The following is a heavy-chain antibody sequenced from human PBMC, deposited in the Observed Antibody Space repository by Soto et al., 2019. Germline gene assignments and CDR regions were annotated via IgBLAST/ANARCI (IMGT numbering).Heavy chain of an antibody. D-gene: IGHD3-10*01. CDR1: GYTFTSYD. V-gene: IGHV1-8*01. J-gene: IGHJ5*02. CDR3: ARGNVWFGEYWFDP. CDR2: MNSNSGNT. Sequence: ASVKVSCKASGYTFTSYDINWVRQATGQGLEWMGWMNSNSGNTGYAQKFQGRVTMTRNTSISTAYMELSSLRSEDTAVYYCARGNVWFGEYWFDPWGQGTLVTVSS.